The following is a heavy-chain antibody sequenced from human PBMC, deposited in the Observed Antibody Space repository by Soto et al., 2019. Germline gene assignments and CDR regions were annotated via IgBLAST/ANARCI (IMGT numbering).Heavy chain of an antibody. V-gene: IGHV1-45*02. J-gene: IGHJ3*02. CDR1: GYTFTYRY. CDR2: ITPFNGNT. D-gene: IGHD6-13*01. CDR3: ASGSSPPIGAFDI. Sequence: QMQLVQSGAEVKKTGSSVKVSCKASGYTFTYRYLHWVRQAPGQALEWMGWITPFNGNTNYAQKFQDRVTITRDRSMSTAYMELSSLRSEDTAMYYCASGSSPPIGAFDIWGQGTMVTVSS.